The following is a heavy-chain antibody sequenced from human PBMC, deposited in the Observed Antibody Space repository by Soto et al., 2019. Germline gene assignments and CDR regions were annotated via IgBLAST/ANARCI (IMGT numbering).Heavy chain of an antibody. CDR1: GFTFSSYA. CDR3: ARDGPRGIAAAGNHYYGMDV. CDR2: ISYDGSNK. Sequence: GGSLRLSRSASGFTFSSYAMHWVRQAPGKGLEWVAVISYDGSNKYYADSVKGRFTISRDNSKNTLYLQMNSLRAEDTAVYYCARDGPRGIAAAGNHYYGMDVWGQGPTVTGSS. J-gene: IGHJ6*02. V-gene: IGHV3-30-3*01. D-gene: IGHD6-13*01.